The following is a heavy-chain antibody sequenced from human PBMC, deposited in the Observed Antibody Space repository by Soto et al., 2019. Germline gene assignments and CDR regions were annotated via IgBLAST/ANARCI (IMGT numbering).Heavy chain of an antibody. J-gene: IGHJ6*02. CDR1: GFTFSSYA. CDR3: VKDGVSGYDFWSGHYGMDV. V-gene: IGHV3-64D*06. D-gene: IGHD3-3*01. Sequence: PGGSLQLSCSASGFTFSSYAMHWVRQAPGKGLEYVSAISSNGGSTYYADSVKGRFTISRDNSKNTLYLQMSSLRAEDTAVYYCVKDGVSGYDFWSGHYGMDVWGQGTTVTVSS. CDR2: ISSNGGST.